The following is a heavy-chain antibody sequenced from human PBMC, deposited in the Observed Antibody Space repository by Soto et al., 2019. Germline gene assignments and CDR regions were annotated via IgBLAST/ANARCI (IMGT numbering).Heavy chain of an antibody. CDR2: IDSDGSRT. V-gene: IGHV3-74*01. CDR3: ASLSAPVDY. J-gene: IGHJ4*02. D-gene: IGHD2-2*01. Sequence: PGGSLRLSCAASGFTFSSYWMHWVRQAPGKGLVWVSEIDSDGSRTNYADSVKGRFTISRDNAKNTLYLQMNSLRAEDTAVYYCASLSAPVDYCGQGTLVTVSS. CDR1: GFTFSSYW.